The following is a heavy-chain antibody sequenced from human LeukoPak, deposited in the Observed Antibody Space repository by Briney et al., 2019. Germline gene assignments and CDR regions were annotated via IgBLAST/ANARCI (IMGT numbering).Heavy chain of an antibody. CDR1: GYTFTGYY. V-gene: IGHV1-2*02. D-gene: IGHD2-2*01. J-gene: IGHJ1*01. Sequence: ASVKVSCKASGYTFTGYYMHWVRQAPGQGLEWMGWINPNSGGTDYAQKFQGRVTMTRDTSISTAYMELSRLRSDDTAVYYCARMAVAWYCSSTSCPEYFQHWGQGTLVTVSS. CDR3: ARMAVAWYCSSTSCPEYFQH. CDR2: INPNSGGT.